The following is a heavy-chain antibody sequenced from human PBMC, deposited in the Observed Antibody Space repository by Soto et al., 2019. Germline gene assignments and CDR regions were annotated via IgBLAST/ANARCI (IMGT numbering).Heavy chain of an antibody. J-gene: IGHJ4*02. CDR1: GFTFSNYG. CDR2: ISHDGGTK. CDR3: AKERHEYSSSSFDY. V-gene: IGHV3-30*18. Sequence: QVQLVESGGDVVQPGRSLRLSCAASGFTFSNYGMQWVRQAPGKGLEWVAVISHDGGTKYDADSVKGRFTISRDNSKNTLYLQMNSLRAEDTAVYFCAKERHEYSSSSFDYWGQGTLVTVSS. D-gene: IGHD6-6*01.